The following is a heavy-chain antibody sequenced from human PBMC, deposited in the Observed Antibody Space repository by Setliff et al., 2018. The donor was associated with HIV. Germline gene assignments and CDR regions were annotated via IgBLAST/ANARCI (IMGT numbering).Heavy chain of an antibody. CDR2: IDSSGRT. Sequence: SETLSLTCSVLGGSIISTDYYWGCVRQPPGKGLQWIGSIDSSGRTYDNLSLKSRLTMSVDTSKNQFSVRLTSVSAADMAVYYCVRIQSVSPHFESWGQGALVTVPQ. CDR1: GGSIISTDYY. J-gene: IGHJ5*01. CDR3: VRIQSVSPHFES. V-gene: IGHV4-39*01.